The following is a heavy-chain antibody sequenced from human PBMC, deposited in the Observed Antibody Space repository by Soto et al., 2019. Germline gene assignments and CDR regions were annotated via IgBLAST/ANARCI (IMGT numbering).Heavy chain of an antibody. CDR1: GYTFTSYA. J-gene: IGHJ3*02. D-gene: IGHD3-3*01. CDR3: SREGRITIFGGVNDAFDI. Sequence: ASVKVSCNASGYTFTSYAMHWVRQHPGQRLEWMGWINAGNGNTKYSQTFQGRDTITRDTSASTAYMELSSLRSEDTAVYYCSREGRITIFGGVNDAFDIWGQGTMVTVSS. CDR2: INAGNGNT. V-gene: IGHV1-3*01.